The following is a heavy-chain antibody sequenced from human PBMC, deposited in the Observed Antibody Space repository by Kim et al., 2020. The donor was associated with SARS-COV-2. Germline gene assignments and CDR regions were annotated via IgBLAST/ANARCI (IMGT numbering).Heavy chain of an antibody. CDR1: GDSVSSESTD. D-gene: IGHD1-1*01. V-gene: IGHV6-1*01. CDR2: AYYRSKWYI. CDR3: ARRTEKAAFDI. Sequence: QTLSLTCAISGDSVSSESTDWNWIRQSPSRGLEWLGRAYYRSKWYIDYTVSVKSRLLISPDTSKNEFSLSLNSVTPEDTAIYYCARRTEKAAFDIWGQG. J-gene: IGHJ3*02.